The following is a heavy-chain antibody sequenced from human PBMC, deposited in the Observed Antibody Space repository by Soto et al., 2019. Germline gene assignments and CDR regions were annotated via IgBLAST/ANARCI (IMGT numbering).Heavy chain of an antibody. CDR2: ISSSSYI. V-gene: IGHV3-21*01. J-gene: IGHJ6*01. D-gene: IGHD2-15*01. CDR3: ARDCSGGSCYPGMDV. Sequence: PGGALWLCCAASGFHFNIFTINSVRQAPGKGLEWVSSISSSSYIFYADSVMGRFTISRDNAMNSLYLQINSLRADDAAVYYCARDCSGGSCYPGMDVWGQGTTVTVSS. CDR1: GFHFNIFT.